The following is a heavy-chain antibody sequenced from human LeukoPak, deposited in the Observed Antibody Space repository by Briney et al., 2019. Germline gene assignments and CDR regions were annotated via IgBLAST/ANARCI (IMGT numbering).Heavy chain of an antibody. Sequence: ASVKVSCKVSGYTLTELSMHWVRQAPGKGLEWMGGFDPEDGETIYAQKFQGRVTMTEDTSTDTAYMELSSLRSEDTAMYYCATDTHVGGSYGLNYWGQGTLVTVSS. V-gene: IGHV1-24*01. CDR2: FDPEDGET. CDR1: GYTLTELS. CDR3: ATDTHVGGSYGLNY. J-gene: IGHJ4*02. D-gene: IGHD1-26*01.